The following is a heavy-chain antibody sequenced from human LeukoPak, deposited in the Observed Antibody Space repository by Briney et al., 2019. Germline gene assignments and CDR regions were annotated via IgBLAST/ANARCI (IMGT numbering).Heavy chain of an antibody. Sequence: GASVKVSCKVSGGTFSIYAISWVRQAPGQGLEWMGGIIPIFGTANYAQKFQGRVTITADKSTSTAYMELSSLRSEDTAVYYCARSSIIAAGGPYYFDYWGQGTLVTVSS. CDR3: ARSSIIAAGGPYYFDY. J-gene: IGHJ4*02. CDR1: GGTFSIYA. D-gene: IGHD6-13*01. CDR2: IIPIFGTA. V-gene: IGHV1-69*06.